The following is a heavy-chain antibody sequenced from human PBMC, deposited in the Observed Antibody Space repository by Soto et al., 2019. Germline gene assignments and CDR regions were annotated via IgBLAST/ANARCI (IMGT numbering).Heavy chain of an antibody. D-gene: IGHD5-18*01. CDR2: LYSSGST. CDR1: AGSIRRYY. CDR3: ARGQAAMNDAFDM. J-gene: IGHJ3*02. Sequence: SETFSHTYTVSAGSIRRYYGSGSRQPADKGLKWIGRLYSSGSTEYNPSLKSRVIMSVDTSTNQFALKLRSVTAADTVVYKCARGQAAMNDAFDMCGRATMVT. V-gene: IGHV4-4*07.